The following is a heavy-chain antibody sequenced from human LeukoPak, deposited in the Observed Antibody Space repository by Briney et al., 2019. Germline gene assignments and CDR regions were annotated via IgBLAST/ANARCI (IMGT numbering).Heavy chain of an antibody. CDR2: IYYSGST. D-gene: IGHD1-26*01. V-gene: IGHV4-39*01. Sequence: PSETLSLTCTVSGGSISSSSYYWGWIRQPPGKRLEWIGSIYYSGSTYYNPSLKSRVTISVDTSKNQFSLKLSSVTAADTAVYYCARQVGATAGGDYWGQGTLVTVSS. CDR3: ARQVGATAGGDY. CDR1: GGSISSSSYY. J-gene: IGHJ4*02.